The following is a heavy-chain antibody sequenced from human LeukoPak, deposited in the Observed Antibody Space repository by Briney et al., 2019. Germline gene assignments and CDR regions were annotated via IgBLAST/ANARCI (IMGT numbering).Heavy chain of an antibody. CDR2: IYYSGST. D-gene: IGHD6-19*01. J-gene: IGHJ4*02. V-gene: IGHV4-59*01. CDR1: GGSISSYY. CDR3: ARDSSGWYEFDY. Sequence: SETLSLTCTVSGGSISSYYWSWIRQPPGKGLEWIGYIYYSGSTNYNPSLKSRVTISVDTSKNQFSLKLSSVTAADTAVYYCARDSSGWYEFDYWGQGTLVTVSS.